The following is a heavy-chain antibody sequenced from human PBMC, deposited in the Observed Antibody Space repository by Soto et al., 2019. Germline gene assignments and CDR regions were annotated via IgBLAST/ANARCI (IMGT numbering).Heavy chain of an antibody. V-gene: IGHV3-11*01. Sequence: GGSXRLSCSSSGFTFIDYYMTGIGQAPGKGLEWVSYISSSGNSIYYADSVRGRFTVSRDNDKNSLFLQMNSLRAEDTDVYYCERSAEAGRYFEYWGLGTLVTVS. J-gene: IGHJ4*02. CDR2: ISSSGNSI. CDR3: ERSAEAGRYFEY. CDR1: GFTFIDYY. D-gene: IGHD6-13*01.